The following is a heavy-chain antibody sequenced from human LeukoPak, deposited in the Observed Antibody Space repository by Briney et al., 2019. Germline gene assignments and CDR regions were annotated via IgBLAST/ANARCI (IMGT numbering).Heavy chain of an antibody. D-gene: IGHD1-1*01. V-gene: IGHV5-51*01. CDR1: GYSFTSYW. J-gene: IGHJ4*02. Sequence: GESLKISCKGSGYSFTSYWIGWVRQMPGKGLEWMGIIYPGDSHTRYSPSFQGQVTISADKSTTTAYLQWSSLKASDTAIYYCARGEQQLVGGFDNWGQGTLVTVSS. CDR3: ARGEQQLVGGFDN. CDR2: IYPGDSHT.